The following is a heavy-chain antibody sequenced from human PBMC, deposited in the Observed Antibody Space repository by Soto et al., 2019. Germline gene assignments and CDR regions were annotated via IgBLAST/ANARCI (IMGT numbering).Heavy chain of an antibody. Sequence: SETLSLTCAVYGGSFSGYYWSWIRQPPGKGLEWIGEINHSGSTNYNPSLKSRVTISVDTSKNQFSLKLSSVTAADTAVYYCSRRVESYNFGDQIKFYMDVWGKGTTVTVSS. CDR2: INHSGST. J-gene: IGHJ6*03. D-gene: IGHD1-20*01. CDR1: GGSFSGYY. V-gene: IGHV4-34*01. CDR3: SRRVESYNFGDQIKFYMDV.